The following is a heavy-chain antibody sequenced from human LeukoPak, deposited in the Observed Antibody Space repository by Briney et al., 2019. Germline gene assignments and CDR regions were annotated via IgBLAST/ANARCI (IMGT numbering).Heavy chain of an antibody. CDR2: ISSSSNYI. CDR1: EFIFSAYS. CDR3: AKDLAAAAGY. J-gene: IGHJ4*02. V-gene: IGHV3-21*04. Sequence: GGSLRLSCAASEFIFSAYSMNWVRQAPGKGLEWVSSISSSSNYIYYADSVKGRFTISRDNAKNSLYLQMNSLRAEDTALYYCAKDLAAAAGYWGQGTLVTVSS. D-gene: IGHD6-13*01.